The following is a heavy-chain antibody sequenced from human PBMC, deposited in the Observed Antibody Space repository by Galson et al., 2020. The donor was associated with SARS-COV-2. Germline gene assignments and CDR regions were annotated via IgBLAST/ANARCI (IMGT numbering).Heavy chain of an antibody. Sequence: AETLSSTCIVPGGSIRSYYWSGIRQPPGKGLAWCGYIDYSGATSYSHSPKSRVTISVDTSKNQFSLKLNSVTAADTAIYYCARYSKDSDGFYYFGYWGRGTLVTVSS. CDR3: ARYSKDSDGFYYFGY. CDR1: GGSIRSYY. J-gene: IGHJ4*02. V-gene: IGHV4-59*01. D-gene: IGHD3-22*01. CDR2: IDYSGAT.